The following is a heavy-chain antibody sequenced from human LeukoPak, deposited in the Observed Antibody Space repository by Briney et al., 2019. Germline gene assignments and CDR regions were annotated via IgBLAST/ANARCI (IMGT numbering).Heavy chain of an antibody. D-gene: IGHD6-13*01. CDR2: IYYSGST. Sequence: SETLSLTCTVSGGSISSYYWSWIRQPPGKGLEWIGHIYYSGSTNYNPSLKSRVTISVDTSKNQFSLKLSSVTAADTAVYYCARDASSWQELWFDPWGQGTLVTVSS. V-gene: IGHV4-59*01. J-gene: IGHJ5*02. CDR1: GGSISSYY. CDR3: ARDASSWQELWFDP.